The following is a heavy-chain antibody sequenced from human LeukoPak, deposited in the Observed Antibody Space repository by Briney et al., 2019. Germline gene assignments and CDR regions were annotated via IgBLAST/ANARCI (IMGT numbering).Heavy chain of an antibody. D-gene: IGHD3-9*01. Sequence: GSLRLSCAASGFTFSAFGMNWVRQAPGKGLEWVSTITKSGDSTYYVDSVKGWFTISRDNSKNTLYLQMNSLRAEDTAKYYCTKDYCGKFCSAVWGQGTTVTVSS. CDR3: TKDYCGKFCSAV. CDR1: GFTFSAFG. V-gene: IGHV3-23*01. CDR2: ITKSGDST. J-gene: IGHJ6*02.